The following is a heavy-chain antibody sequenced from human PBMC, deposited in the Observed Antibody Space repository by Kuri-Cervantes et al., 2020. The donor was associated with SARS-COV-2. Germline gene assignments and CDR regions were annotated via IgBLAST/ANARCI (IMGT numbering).Heavy chain of an antibody. CDR2: IYTSGST. D-gene: IGHD3-10*01. Sequence: LRLSCTVSGGSISSGSYYWSWIRQPAGKGLEWIGYIYTSGSTNYNPSLKSRVTLSVDTSKNQFSLKLSSVTAADTAVYYCARHYYGSGSYYNWGSFDYWGQGTLVTVSS. J-gene: IGHJ4*02. CDR1: GGSISSGSYY. V-gene: IGHV4-61*09. CDR3: ARHYYGSGSYYNWGSFDY.